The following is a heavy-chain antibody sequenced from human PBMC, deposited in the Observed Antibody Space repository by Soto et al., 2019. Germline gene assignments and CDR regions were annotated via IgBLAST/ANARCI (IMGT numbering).Heavy chain of an antibody. CDR1: GGTFSSLA. V-gene: IGHV1-69*06. CDR2: LVPVFGTA. J-gene: IGHJ4*02. Sequence: QVQLVQSGAEVKKPGSSVKVSCKASGGTFSSLAISWVRQAPGQGLEWMGGLVPVFGTANYAQKFQDRVTITADNSTITSYMELRSLRSDDTAVYYCARSPGVFDYWGQGTLVTVSS. CDR3: ARSPGVFDY. D-gene: IGHD2-8*01.